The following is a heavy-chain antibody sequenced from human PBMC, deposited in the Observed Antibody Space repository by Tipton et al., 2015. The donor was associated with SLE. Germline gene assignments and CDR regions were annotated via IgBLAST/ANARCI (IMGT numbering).Heavy chain of an antibody. CDR1: GFTFDDYG. Sequence: GSLRLSCAASGFTFDDYGMSWVRQAPGKGLEWVSAISGSGGSTYYADSVKGRFTISRDNSKNTLYLQMNSLRAEDTAVYYCAKERGQRIVGATWGQGTLVTVSS. CDR2: ISGSGGST. D-gene: IGHD1-26*01. V-gene: IGHV3-23*01. J-gene: IGHJ5*02. CDR3: AKERGQRIVGAT.